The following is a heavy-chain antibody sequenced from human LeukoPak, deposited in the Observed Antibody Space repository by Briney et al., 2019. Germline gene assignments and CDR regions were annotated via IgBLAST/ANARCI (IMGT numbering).Heavy chain of an antibody. CDR1: GGSISSSSYY. D-gene: IGHD4-17*01. CDR3: ARLVTEYGDYATYYYYYMDV. V-gene: IGHV4-39*01. CDR2: IYYSGST. J-gene: IGHJ6*03. Sequence: SETLSLTCTVSGGSISSSSYYWGWIRQPPGKGLEWIGNIYYSGSTYYNPSLKSRVTISVDTSKNQFSLKLSSVTAADTAVYYCARLVTEYGDYATYYYYYMDVWGKGTTVTISS.